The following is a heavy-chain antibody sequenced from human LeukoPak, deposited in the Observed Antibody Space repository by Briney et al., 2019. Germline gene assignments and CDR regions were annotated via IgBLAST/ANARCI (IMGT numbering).Heavy chain of an antibody. CDR3: ARDKSSLYYYDRSVAGAFDI. J-gene: IGHJ3*02. Sequence: SETLSLTCTVSGGSISSYYWSWIRQPPGKGLDWIGYIYYSGSTNYNPSLKSRVTISVDTSKNQFSLKLSSVTAADTAVYYCARDKSSLYYYDRSVAGAFDIWGQGTMVTVSS. V-gene: IGHV4-59*01. CDR1: GGSISSYY. D-gene: IGHD3-22*01. CDR2: IYYSGST.